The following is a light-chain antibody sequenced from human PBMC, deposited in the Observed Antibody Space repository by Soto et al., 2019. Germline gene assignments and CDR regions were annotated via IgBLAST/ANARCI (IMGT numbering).Light chain of an antibody. V-gene: IGKV1-6*01. Sequence: AIQMTQSPSSLSACVGDRVTIPCRASQGIRNDLSWYQQKPGKAPKLLIYAASSLQSGVPSRFSGSGSGTDFALTISSLQPEDFATYYCLQDYNYPYTFGQGTKVDIK. CDR3: LQDYNYPYT. J-gene: IGKJ2*01. CDR2: AAS. CDR1: QGIRND.